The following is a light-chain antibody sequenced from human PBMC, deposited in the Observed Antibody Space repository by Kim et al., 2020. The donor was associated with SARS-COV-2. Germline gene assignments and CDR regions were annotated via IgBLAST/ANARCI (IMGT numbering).Light chain of an antibody. CDR2: GAS. CDR1: QSVSSN. CDR3: QQYNNWPPWT. V-gene: IGKV3-15*01. Sequence: SPGERATLSGRASQSVSSNLAWYQQKPGQAPRRLIYGASTRATGIPARFSGSGSGTEFTLTISSLQSEDFAVYYCQQYNNWPPWTFGQGTKVDIK. J-gene: IGKJ1*01.